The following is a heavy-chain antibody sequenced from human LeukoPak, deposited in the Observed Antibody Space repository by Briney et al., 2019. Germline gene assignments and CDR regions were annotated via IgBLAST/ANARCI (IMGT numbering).Heavy chain of an antibody. J-gene: IGHJ4*02. CDR1: GFTFSSYS. V-gene: IGHV3-21*01. Sequence: GSLRLSCAASGFTFSSYSMNWVRQAPGKGLEWVSSISSSSSYIYYADSVKGRFTISRDNAKNSLYLQMNSLRAEDTAVYYCAREGHCSGGSCDGLDYWGQGTLVTFSS. CDR3: AREGHCSGGSCDGLDY. D-gene: IGHD2-15*01. CDR2: ISSSSSYI.